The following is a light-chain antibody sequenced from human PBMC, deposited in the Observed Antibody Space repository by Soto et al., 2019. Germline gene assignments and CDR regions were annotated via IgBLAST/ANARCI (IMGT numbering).Light chain of an antibody. CDR1: SANIGSNY. CDR2: NNN. J-gene: IGLJ1*01. CDR3: SSWDGSLSGYV. V-gene: IGLV1-47*02. Sequence: QSALAQPPSASGTPGQGVTISCSGSSANIGSNYVYWYQQLPGTAPKLLIYNNNQRPSGVPDRFSASKSGTSASLAIRGLRSDDEADYYCSSWDGSLSGYVFXAGTKLTVL.